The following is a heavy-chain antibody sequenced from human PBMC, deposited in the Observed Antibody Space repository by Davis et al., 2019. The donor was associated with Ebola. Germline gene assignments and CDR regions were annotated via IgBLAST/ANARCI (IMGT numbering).Heavy chain of an antibody. J-gene: IGHJ4*02. CDR2: IHTYNGYT. D-gene: IGHD3-16*02. V-gene: IGHV1-8*02. CDR3: AREIKRAEQGSFFEN. Sequence: AASVKVSCKVSGGTFSSYTINCVRQAPGQGLEWMGWIHTYNGYTNTAQNFQGRVTMTRNTSITTAYMQLSSLRSEDSAVYYCAREIKRAEQGSFFENWGQGTLVTVSS. CDR1: GGTFSSYT.